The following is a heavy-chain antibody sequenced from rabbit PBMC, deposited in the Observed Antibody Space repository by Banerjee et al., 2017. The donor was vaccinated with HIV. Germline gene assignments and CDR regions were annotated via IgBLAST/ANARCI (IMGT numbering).Heavy chain of an antibody. Sequence: QSLEESGGDLVKPGASLTLTCTASGLDFSNIYVMCWVRQAPGKGLEWIACIGSSSGSTWYASWVKGRFTISKTSSTVDLKMTSLTAADTATYFCAGMGYVGSSYYTGYYNLWGQGTLVTVS. CDR3: AGMGYVGSSYYTGYYNL. J-gene: IGHJ4*01. CDR1: GLDFSNIYV. V-gene: IGHV1S40*01. CDR2: IGSSSGST. D-gene: IGHD8-1*01.